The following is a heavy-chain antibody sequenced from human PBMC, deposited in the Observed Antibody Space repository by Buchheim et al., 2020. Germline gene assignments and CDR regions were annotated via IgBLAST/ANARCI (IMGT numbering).Heavy chain of an antibody. CDR2: IRYDGSNK. D-gene: IGHD3-16*01. J-gene: IGHJ4*02. V-gene: IGHV3-30*02. CDR3: AKTKGGEYYFDY. CDR1: GFTFSSYG. Sequence: QVQLVESGGGVVQPGRSLRLSCAASGFTFSSYGMHWVRQAPGKGLEWVAFIRYDGSNKYYADSVKGRFTISRDNSKNKLYSQMNSLRAEDTAVYYCAKTKGGEYYFDYWGQGTL.